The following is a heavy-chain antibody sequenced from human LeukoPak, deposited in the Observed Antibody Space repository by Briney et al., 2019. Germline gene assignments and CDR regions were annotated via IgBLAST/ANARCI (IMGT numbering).Heavy chain of an antibody. J-gene: IGHJ3*02. D-gene: IGHD3-22*01. CDR1: GGTFSSYA. CDR2: IIPIFGTA. CDR3: ARLTRRSYDSSGYYPEDAFDI. V-gene: IGHV1-69*05. Sequence: SVKVSCKASGGTFSSYAISWVRQAPGQGLEWMGGIIPIFGTANYAQKFQGRVTITTDESTSTAYMELSSLRSEDTAVYYYARLTRRSYDSSGYYPEDAFDIWGQGTMVTVSS.